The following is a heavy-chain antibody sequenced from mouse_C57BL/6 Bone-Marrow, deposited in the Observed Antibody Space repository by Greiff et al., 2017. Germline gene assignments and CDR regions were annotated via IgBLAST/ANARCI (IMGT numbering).Heavy chain of an antibody. CDR3: ARFGYLYAMDY. CDR1: GYTFTSYG. J-gene: IGHJ4*01. Sequence: VQLQQSGAELARPGASVKLSCKASGYTFTSYGISWVKQRTGQGLEWIGEIYPRSGNTYYNEKFKGKATLTADKSSSTAYMELRSLTSEDSAVYFCARFGYLYAMDYWGQGTSVTVSS. V-gene: IGHV1-81*01. CDR2: IYPRSGNT. D-gene: IGHD2-2*01.